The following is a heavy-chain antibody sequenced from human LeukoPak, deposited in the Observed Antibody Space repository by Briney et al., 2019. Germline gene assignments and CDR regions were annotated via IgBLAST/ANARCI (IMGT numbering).Heavy chain of an antibody. CDR1: GFTFSSYG. CDR3: AKDFYLGSNDSSDY. CDR2: ISGSGGST. V-gene: IGHV3-23*01. D-gene: IGHD3-22*01. J-gene: IGHJ4*02. Sequence: PGGSLRLSCAASGFTFSSYGMSWVRQAPGKGLEWVSAISGSGGSTYYADSVKGRFTISRDNSKNTLYLQMNSLRAEDTAVYYCAKDFYLGSNDSSDYWGQGTLVTVSS.